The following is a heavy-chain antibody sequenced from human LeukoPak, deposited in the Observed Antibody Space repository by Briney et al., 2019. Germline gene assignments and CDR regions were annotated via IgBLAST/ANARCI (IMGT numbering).Heavy chain of an antibody. CDR2: ISNGGNT. J-gene: IGHJ4*02. D-gene: IGHD5-12*01. V-gene: IGHV4-30-4*01. CDR1: GGSISSGAYY. Sequence: SETLSLTCTVSGGSISSGAYYWSWIRQSPGKGLEWIGYISNGGNTYNNPSPKSRLTISVDTSKNEFSLKLSSVTAADTAVYYCARDGSGYGFFDYWGQGTLVTVSS. CDR3: ARDGSGYGFFDY.